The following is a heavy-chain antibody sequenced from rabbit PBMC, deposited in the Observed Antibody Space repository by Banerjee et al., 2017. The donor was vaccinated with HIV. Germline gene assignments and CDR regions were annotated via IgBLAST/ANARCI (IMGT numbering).Heavy chain of an antibody. D-gene: IGHD4-1*01. J-gene: IGHJ4*01. Sequence: QEQLEESGGDLVKPGASLTLTCTASGSSFSSSYYMCWVRQAPGKGLEWIACIYVDASGSTYYANWAKGRFTISKASWTTVTLQMTSLTAADTASYFCARDLAGVIGWNFGLWGQGTLVTVS. CDR2: IYVDASGST. CDR3: ARDLAGVIGWNFGL. CDR1: GSSFSSSYY. V-gene: IGHV1S45*01.